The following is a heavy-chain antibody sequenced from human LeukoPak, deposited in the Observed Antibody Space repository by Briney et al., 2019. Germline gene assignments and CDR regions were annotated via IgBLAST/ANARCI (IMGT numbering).Heavy chain of an antibody. CDR3: AREAYCGGDCSPHFDY. Sequence: SETLSLTCTVSGGSISSYYWSWIRQPPGKGLEWIGYIYYSGSTNYNPSLKSQVTISVDTSKNQFSLKLSSVTAADTAVYYCAREAYCGGDCSPHFDYWGQGTLATVSS. V-gene: IGHV4-59*01. J-gene: IGHJ4*02. CDR2: IYYSGST. D-gene: IGHD2-21*02. CDR1: GGSISSYY.